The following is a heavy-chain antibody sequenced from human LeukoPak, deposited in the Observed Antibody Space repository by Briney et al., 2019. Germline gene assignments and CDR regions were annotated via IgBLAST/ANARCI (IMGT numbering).Heavy chain of an antibody. CDR3: ARAGAYCGGDCYLNYYYYYYMDV. V-gene: IGHV1-8*03. D-gene: IGHD2-21*01. CDR2: MNPNRGKT. Sequence: AAVKVSCKASGCTFTSYDSNGVRQATGQGVEWMGWMNPNRGKTSYAQTFQGRVNITRNTSISTAYMEMSSLRSEDTAVYYCARAGAYCGGDCYLNYYYYYYMDVWGKGTTVTVSS. J-gene: IGHJ6*03. CDR1: GCTFTSYD.